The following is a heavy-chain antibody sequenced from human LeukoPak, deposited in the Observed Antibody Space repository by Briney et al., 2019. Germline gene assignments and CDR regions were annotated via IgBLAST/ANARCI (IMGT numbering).Heavy chain of an antibody. CDR2: INPNSGGT. D-gene: IGHD3-10*01. CDR3: AREPHYYGSGSGDY. V-gene: IGHV1-2*02. CDR1: GYTFTGYY. Sequence: ASVKVSCKASGYTFTGYYMHWVRQAPGQGLEWMGWINPNSGGTNYAQKFQGRVTMTRDTSISTAYVELSRLRSDDTAVYYCAREPHYYGSGSGDYWGQGTLVTVSS. J-gene: IGHJ4*02.